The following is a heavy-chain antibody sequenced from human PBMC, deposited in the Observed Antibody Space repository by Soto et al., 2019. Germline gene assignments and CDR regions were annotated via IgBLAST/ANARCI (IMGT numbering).Heavy chain of an antibody. CDR1: GGTFSSYA. D-gene: IGHD6-13*01. CDR3: ARDRYSSWGEEYYYYGMDV. V-gene: IGHV1-69*06. CDR2: IIPIFGTA. Sequence: QVQLVQSGAEVKKPGSSVKVSCKASGGTFSSYAISWVRQAPGQGLEWMGGIIPIFGTANYAQKVQGRVTSSADKSPSTAYMELSSLRSEDTAVYYCARDRYSSWGEEYYYYGMDVWGQGTTVTVSS. J-gene: IGHJ6*02.